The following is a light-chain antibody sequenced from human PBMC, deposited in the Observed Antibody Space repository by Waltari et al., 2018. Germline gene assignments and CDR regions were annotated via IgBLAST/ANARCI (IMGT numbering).Light chain of an antibody. CDR2: GAS. J-gene: IGKJ1*01. CDR3: HQYNYWPLT. Sequence: EIVMTQSPATLSVSPGERATLSCRASQSVGSNLAWFQQKPGQAPRLLIYGASTRASGIPARFSGSGSGTEFILTNSSLQSEDFALYYCHQYNYWPLTFGQGTKVEIK. V-gene: IGKV3-15*01. CDR1: QSVGSN.